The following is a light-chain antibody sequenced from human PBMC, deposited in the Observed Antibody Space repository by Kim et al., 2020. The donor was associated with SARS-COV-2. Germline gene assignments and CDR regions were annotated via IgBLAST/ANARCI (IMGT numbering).Light chain of an antibody. CDR1: QEIRNY. CDR3: QQYDIPPYT. CDR2: DAS. J-gene: IGKJ2*01. V-gene: IGKV1-33*01. Sequence: SASVGDRVTSTCQASQEIRNYLNWYQQKAGKAPKLLIYDASNLETGVPARLSGSGSGTDFTFTISSLQPEDIATYYCQQYDIPPYTFGQGTKLEI.